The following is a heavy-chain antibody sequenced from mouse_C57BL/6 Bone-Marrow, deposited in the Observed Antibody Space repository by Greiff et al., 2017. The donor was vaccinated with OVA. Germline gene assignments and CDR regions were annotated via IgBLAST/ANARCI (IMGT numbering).Heavy chain of an antibody. V-gene: IGHV1-76*01. CDR1: GYTFTDYY. D-gene: IGHD3-2*02. Sequence: QVQLQQSGAELVRPGASVKLSCKASGYTFTDYYINWVKQRPGQGLEWIARIYPGSGNTYYNEKFKGKATLTAEKSSSTAYMQLSSLTSEDSAVYFCARESSGYPRFAYWGQGTLVTVSA. J-gene: IGHJ3*01. CDR2: IYPGSGNT. CDR3: ARESSGYPRFAY.